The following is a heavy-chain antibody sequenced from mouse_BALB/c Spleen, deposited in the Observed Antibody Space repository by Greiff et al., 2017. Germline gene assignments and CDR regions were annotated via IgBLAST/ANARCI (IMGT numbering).Heavy chain of an antibody. CDR3: ARVGGLYAMDY. J-gene: IGHJ4*01. CDR2: IYPGDGDT. Sequence: VQLQQSGAELVRPGSSVKISCKASGYAFSSYWMNWVKQRPGQGLEWIGQIYPGDGDTNYNEKFKGKATLTVDTSSSTAYVDLSSLTSEDSAVYYCARVGGLYAMDYWGQGTSVTVSS. V-gene: IGHV1-80*01. CDR1: GYAFSSYW.